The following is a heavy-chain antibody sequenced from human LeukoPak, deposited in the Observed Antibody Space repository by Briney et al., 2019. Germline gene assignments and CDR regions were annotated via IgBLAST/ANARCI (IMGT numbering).Heavy chain of an antibody. CDR1: GGTFSSYA. CDR3: ARSEGYSYGYDYYYYYMDV. V-gene: IGHV1-69*13. CDR2: IIPIFGTA. J-gene: IGHJ6*03. Sequence: SVKVSCKASGGTFSSYAISWVRQAPGQGLEWMGGIIPIFGTANYAQKFQGRVTITADESTSTAYMELSSLRSEDTAVYYCARSEGYSYGYDYYYYYMDVWGEGTTVTISS. D-gene: IGHD5-18*01.